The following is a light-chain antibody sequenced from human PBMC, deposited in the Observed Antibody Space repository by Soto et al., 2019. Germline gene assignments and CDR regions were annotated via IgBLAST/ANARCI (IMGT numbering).Light chain of an antibody. CDR2: GAS. J-gene: IGKJ1*01. Sequence: EIVCTPSPGTLSLSPGERATLSCWASQSVSSSYLAWYQQRPGQAPRLLIYGASIRATGIPDRFSGSGSGTDFTLTISRLEPEDLAVYYCQQCGSSPPWTFGQGTKGDIK. V-gene: IGKV3-20*01. CDR3: QQCGSSPPWT. CDR1: QSVSSSY.